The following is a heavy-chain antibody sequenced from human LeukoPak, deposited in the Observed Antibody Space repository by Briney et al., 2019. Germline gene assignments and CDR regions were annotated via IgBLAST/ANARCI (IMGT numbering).Heavy chain of an antibody. Sequence: HPGGSLRLSCAASGFTFSSYEMNWVRQAPGKGLEWVSYISSSGSTIYYADSVKGRFTISRDNAKNSLYLQMNSLRAEDAAVYYCARGGSLDYGDDGFDYWGQGILVTVSA. CDR1: GFTFSSYE. J-gene: IGHJ4*02. CDR2: ISSSGSTI. V-gene: IGHV3-48*03. D-gene: IGHD4-17*01. CDR3: ARGGSLDYGDDGFDY.